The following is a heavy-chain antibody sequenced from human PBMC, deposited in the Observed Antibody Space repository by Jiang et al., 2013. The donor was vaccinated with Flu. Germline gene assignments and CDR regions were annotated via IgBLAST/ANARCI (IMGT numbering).Heavy chain of an antibody. CDR2: IWYDGSNK. D-gene: IGHD6-19*01. J-gene: IGHJ4*02. Sequence: EWVAVIWYDGSNKYYADSVKGRFTISRDNSKNTLYLQMNSLRAEDTAVYYCARDRGAGEQWLVFDYWGQGTLVTVSS. V-gene: IGHV3-33*01. CDR3: ARDRGAGEQWLVFDY.